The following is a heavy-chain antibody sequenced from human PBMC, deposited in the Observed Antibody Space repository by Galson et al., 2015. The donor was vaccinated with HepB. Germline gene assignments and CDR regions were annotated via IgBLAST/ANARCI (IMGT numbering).Heavy chain of an antibody. J-gene: IGHJ3*02. CDR2: IGGSGITT. CDR1: GFIFSSSA. D-gene: IGHD4-17*01. CDR3: ARPKWATVIAFDI. V-gene: IGHV3-23*01. Sequence: SLRLSCAASGFIFSSSAMSWVRQAPGKGLEWVSGIGGSGITTCYADSVKGRFTISRDNSKDTRYLQMNSLRAEDAAVYYCARPKWATVIAFDIWGQGTMATVSS.